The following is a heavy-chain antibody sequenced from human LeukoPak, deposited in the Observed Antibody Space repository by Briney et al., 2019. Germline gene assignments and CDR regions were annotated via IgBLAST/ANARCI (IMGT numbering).Heavy chain of an antibody. CDR1: GFTFSSYS. D-gene: IGHD5-12*01. V-gene: IGHV3-21*01. CDR2: ISSSSSYI. Sequence: GGSLRLSCAASGFTFSSYSMNWVRQAPGKGLEWVSSISSSSSYIYYADSVKGRFTISRDNAKNSLYLQMNSLRAEDTAVYYCARVYSGYDAHGFDYWGQGTLVTVSS. J-gene: IGHJ4*02. CDR3: ARVYSGYDAHGFDY.